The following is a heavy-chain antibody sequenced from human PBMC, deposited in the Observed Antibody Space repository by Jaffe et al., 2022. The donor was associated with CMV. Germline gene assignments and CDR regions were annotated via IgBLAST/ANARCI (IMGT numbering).Heavy chain of an antibody. V-gene: IGHV1-46*01. CDR2: INPSGGST. D-gene: IGHD3-22*01. CDR1: GYTFAHYY. CDR3: ARGPYFESSGKNQPEFFHH. Sequence: QVQLVQSGAEVKKPGASVRVSCKASGYTFAHYYMYWMRQAPGQGLEWMGIINPSGGSTFYAQKFQGRVTMTRDTSTSTVYMDLRSLRSEDTAVYYCARGPYFESSGKNQPEFFHHWGQGTLVTVSS. J-gene: IGHJ1*01.